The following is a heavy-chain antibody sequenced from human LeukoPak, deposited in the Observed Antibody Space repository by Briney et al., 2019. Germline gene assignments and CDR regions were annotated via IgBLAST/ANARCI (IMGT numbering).Heavy chain of an antibody. Sequence: GGSLRRSCAASGSTVRSNYMSWVRQAPGKGLEWVSVFFSGGSTYYADSVKGRFTISRDNSKNTLYLQMNSLRAEDTAVYYCARVDYYYYYMDVWGTGTTVTVSS. V-gene: IGHV3-53*01. J-gene: IGHJ6*03. CDR3: ARVDYYYYYMDV. CDR2: FFSGGST. CDR1: GSTVRSNY.